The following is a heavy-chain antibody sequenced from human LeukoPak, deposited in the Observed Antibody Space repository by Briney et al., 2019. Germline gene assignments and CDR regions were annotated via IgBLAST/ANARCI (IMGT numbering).Heavy chain of an antibody. V-gene: IGHV1-18*01. CDR1: GYTFISYG. D-gene: IGHD1-26*01. Sequence: ASVKVSCKASGYTFISYGISWVRQAPGQGLEWMGWISAYNGNTNYARKLQGRVTMTTDTSTSTAYMELRSLRSDDTAVYYCAKTHGRASIVGATSNFDYWGQGTLVTVSS. J-gene: IGHJ4*02. CDR2: ISAYNGNT. CDR3: AKTHGRASIVGATSNFDY.